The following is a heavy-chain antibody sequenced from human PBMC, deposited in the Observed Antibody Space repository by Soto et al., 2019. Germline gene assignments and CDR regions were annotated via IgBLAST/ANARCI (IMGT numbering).Heavy chain of an antibody. CDR1: GGTFSSYA. J-gene: IGHJ6*02. Sequence: QVQLVQSGAEVKKPGSSVKVSCKASGGTFSSYAISWVRQAPGKGLEWMGGIIPIFGTANYAQKFQGRVTITADESTSTAYMELSSLRSEDTAVYYCARDCSSTSCYGDYYYGMDVWGQGTTVTFSS. D-gene: IGHD2-2*01. CDR2: IIPIFGTA. V-gene: IGHV1-69*01. CDR3: ARDCSSTSCYGDYYYGMDV.